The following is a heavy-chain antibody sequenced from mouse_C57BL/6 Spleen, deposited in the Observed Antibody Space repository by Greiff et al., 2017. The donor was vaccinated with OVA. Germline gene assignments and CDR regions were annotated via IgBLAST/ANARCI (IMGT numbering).Heavy chain of an antibody. D-gene: IGHD6-2*01. CDR2: INPSSGGT. CDR1: GYSFTGYC. Sequence: VKLKESGPELVRPGASVKISCKASGYSFTGYCMNWVKQSPEKSLEWIGEINPSSGGTTYNQKFKAKATLTVDKSSSTAYMQLKSLTSEDSAVYYCARWNSLYWYFDVWGTGTTVTVAS. V-gene: IGHV1-42*01. CDR3: ARWNSLYWYFDV. J-gene: IGHJ1*03.